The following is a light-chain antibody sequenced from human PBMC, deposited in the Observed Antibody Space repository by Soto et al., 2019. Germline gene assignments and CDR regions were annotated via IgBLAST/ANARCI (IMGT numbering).Light chain of an antibody. CDR2: GAS. J-gene: IGKJ1*01. V-gene: IGKV3-20*01. CDR3: QQYVSSVT. Sequence: EIALTQSPGSLTLSPGERATLSCRTSQSVDSSFFAWYQQKPGQAPRLLIYGASNRATGIPDRFSGSGSGTDFTLTISRLEPEDFAVYYCQQYVSSVTFGQGTKVEIK. CDR1: QSVDSSF.